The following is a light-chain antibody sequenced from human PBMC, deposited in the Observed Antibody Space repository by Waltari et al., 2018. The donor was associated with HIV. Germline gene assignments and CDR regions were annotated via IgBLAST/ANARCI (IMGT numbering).Light chain of an antibody. CDR3: QQRSDSPPST. CDR1: QGVGSY. V-gene: IGKV3-11*01. Sequence: EIVFTQSPATLSLSPGETATLSCRASQGVGSYLAWYQQKPGRAPRLLIYDAINRATGIPARFSGSGSGTDFTLTISSLEPEDFAVYYCQQRSDSPPSTFGGGTKVEI. J-gene: IGKJ4*01. CDR2: DAI.